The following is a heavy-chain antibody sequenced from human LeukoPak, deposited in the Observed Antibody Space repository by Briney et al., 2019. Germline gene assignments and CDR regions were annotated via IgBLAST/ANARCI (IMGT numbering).Heavy chain of an antibody. J-gene: IGHJ5*02. CDR1: GGSISSSSFY. V-gene: IGHV4-39*01. CDR3: ARQGYISGQGFRNNWFDP. D-gene: IGHD6-19*01. Sequence: SETLSLTCTLSGGSISSSSFYWGWIRQPPGKGLEWIGTIFYSGSTYYNPSLRSRVTMSVDTSKNQFSLRLSSVTAADTAVYYCARQGYISGQGFRNNWFDPWGQGSLVTVSS. CDR2: IFYSGST.